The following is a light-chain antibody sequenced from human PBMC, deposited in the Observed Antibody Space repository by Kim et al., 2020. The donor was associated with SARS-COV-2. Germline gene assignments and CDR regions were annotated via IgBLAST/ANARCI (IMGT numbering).Light chain of an antibody. CDR1: QSILYTSNNKSY. CDR2: WAS. V-gene: IGKV4-1*01. J-gene: IGKJ2*01. Sequence: RATISCKSSQSILYTSNNKSYLAWYQQKPGQPPKLLIYWASIRESGVPDRFSGSGSGTDFTLTISSLQAEDVAVYYCQQYFRPWYTFGQGTKLEI. CDR3: QQYFRPWYT.